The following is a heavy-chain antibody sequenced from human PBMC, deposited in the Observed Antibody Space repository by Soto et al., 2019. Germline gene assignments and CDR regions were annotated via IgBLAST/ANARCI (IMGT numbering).Heavy chain of an antibody. J-gene: IGHJ4*02. CDR2: VYYRGRS. Sequence: ASETLSLTCTVSGGSVSNSNYYWGWIRQSPGKGLEWIGSVYYRGRSYSKSSVKSRVAISVDTSKNQFSLNLNSVTASDTAVYFCVSQRTSVLTQAYFDYWGPGALVTVSS. D-gene: IGHD2-8*01. V-gene: IGHV4-39*01. CDR1: GGSVSNSNYY. CDR3: VSQRTSVLTQAYFDY.